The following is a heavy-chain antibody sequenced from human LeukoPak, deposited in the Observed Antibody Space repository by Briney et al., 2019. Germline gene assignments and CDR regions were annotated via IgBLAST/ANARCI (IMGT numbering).Heavy chain of an antibody. CDR1: GFTFSRYG. CDR3: AKDYYYDSSGRYYYYYMDV. CDR2: IRGSGGST. J-gene: IGHJ6*03. V-gene: IGHV3-23*01. D-gene: IGHD3-22*01. Sequence: PGGSLRLSCEASGFTFSRYGMSWVRQAPGKGLEWVSAIRGSGGSTYYADSVKGRFTISRDNSKNTLYLQMNSLRAEDTAVYYCAKDYYYDSSGRYYYYYMDVWGKGTTVTISS.